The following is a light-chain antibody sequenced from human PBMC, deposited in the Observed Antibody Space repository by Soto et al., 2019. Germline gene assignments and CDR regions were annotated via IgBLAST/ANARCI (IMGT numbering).Light chain of an antibody. V-gene: IGKV3-20*01. CDR2: GAS. J-gene: IGKJ3*01. CDR1: QSVSSSY. CDR3: QQYGSSRYT. Sequence: EIVLTQSPGTLSLSPGERATLSCRASQSVSSSYLAWYQQKPGQAPRLLNYGASSRATGIPDRFSGSGSGTHFTLTISRLEPEDLAVYYCQQYGSSRYTFGPGTKVDIK.